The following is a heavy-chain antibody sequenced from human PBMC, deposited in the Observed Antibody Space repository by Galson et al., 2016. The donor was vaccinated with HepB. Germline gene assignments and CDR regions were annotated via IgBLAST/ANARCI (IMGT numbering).Heavy chain of an antibody. J-gene: IGHJ2*01. CDR3: ARERGIPVAGTLGNRFDP. CDR2: INPNSGGT. D-gene: IGHD6-19*01. V-gene: IGHV1-2*02. Sequence: SVKVSCKASGYTFTDYYMHWVRQAPGQGLEWMGWINPNSGGTNYAQKFQGRVTMTRATSISTAYMELSRLRSDDTAVYYCARERGIPVAGTLGNRFDPWGRGTLVTVSS. CDR1: GYTFTDYY.